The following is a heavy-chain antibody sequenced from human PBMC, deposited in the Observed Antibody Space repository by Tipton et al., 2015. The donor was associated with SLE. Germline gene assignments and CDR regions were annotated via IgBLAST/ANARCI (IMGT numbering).Heavy chain of an antibody. D-gene: IGHD3-22*01. Sequence: GSLRLSCAASGFIFSSSAMSWVRQAPGKGLEWVSTISGSGGGTHYADSVKGRFTISRDNSKNTLYLQMNSLRAEDTAIYYCAKIGPVDHDSSGYFLYYFDYWGPGTLVTVSS. CDR2: ISGSGGGT. CDR3: AKIGPVDHDSSGYFLYYFDY. V-gene: IGHV3-23*01. J-gene: IGHJ4*02. CDR1: GFIFSSSA.